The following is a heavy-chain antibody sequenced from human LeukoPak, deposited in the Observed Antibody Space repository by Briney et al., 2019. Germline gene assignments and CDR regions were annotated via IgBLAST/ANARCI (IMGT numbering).Heavy chain of an antibody. V-gene: IGHV4-59*01. J-gene: IGHJ3*02. CDR3: ARRYYYDSSGYGYAFDI. Sequence: PSETLSLTCTVSGGSISSYCWSWIRQPPGKGLEWIGYIYYSGSTNYNPSLKSRVTISVDTSKNQFSLKLSSVTAADTAVYYCARRYYYDSSGYGYAFDIWGQGTMVTVSS. CDR1: GGSISSYC. D-gene: IGHD3-22*01. CDR2: IYYSGST.